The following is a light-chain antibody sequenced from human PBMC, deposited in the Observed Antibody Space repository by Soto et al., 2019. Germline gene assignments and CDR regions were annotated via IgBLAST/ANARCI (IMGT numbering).Light chain of an antibody. CDR3: QQYHNSQYT. CDR1: QSVSNSY. J-gene: IGKJ2*01. Sequence: EIVLTQSTGTLSLSPGERATLSCRASQSVSNSYLAWYQQKPGQAPRLLIYDSSSRATGIPDRFTGSRSGTDFTLTISRLEPEDFAVYYCQQYHNSQYTFGQGTKLEIK. V-gene: IGKV3-20*01. CDR2: DSS.